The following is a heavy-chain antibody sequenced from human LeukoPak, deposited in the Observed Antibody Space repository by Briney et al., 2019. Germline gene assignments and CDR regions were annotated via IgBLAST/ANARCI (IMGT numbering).Heavy chain of an antibody. CDR1: GDSISTYY. V-gene: IGHV4-4*07. D-gene: IGHD3-22*01. Sequence: SETLSLTCTVSGDSISTYYWNWIRQPAGKGLEWIGRIYRSGGTNYNPSLESRLTMSVDTSKNQFSLNLKSVTAADTAVYYCARDRRGYYDSSGHFDYWGQGTLVTVSS. CDR2: IYRSGGT. CDR3: ARDRRGYYDSSGHFDY. J-gene: IGHJ4*02.